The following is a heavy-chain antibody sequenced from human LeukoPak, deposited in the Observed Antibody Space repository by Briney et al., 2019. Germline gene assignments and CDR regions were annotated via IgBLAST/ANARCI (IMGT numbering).Heavy chain of an antibody. J-gene: IGHJ3*02. V-gene: IGHV1-2*02. CDR2: INPNSGGT. CDR3: ARDQKLGAFDI. Sequence: ASVKVSCKASGYTFTSYGISWVRQAPGQGLEWMGWINPNSGGTNYAQKFQGRVTMTRDTSISTAYMELSRLRSDDTAVYYCARDQKLGAFDIWGQGTMVTVSS. CDR1: GYTFTSYG. D-gene: IGHD3-16*01.